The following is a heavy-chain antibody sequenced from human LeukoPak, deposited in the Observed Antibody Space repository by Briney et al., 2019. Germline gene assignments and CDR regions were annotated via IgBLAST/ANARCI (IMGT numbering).Heavy chain of an antibody. CDR1: GFTLSSYA. Sequence: GGPLRLSCGASGFTLSSYAMRWLRQAPGKGLEGVSAISGSGGSTYYADSVKGRFTISRDNSKNTLYLQMNSLRAEDTAVYYCAKDRWPDLLPLDYWGQGTLVTVSS. CDR3: AKDRWPDLLPLDY. V-gene: IGHV3-23*01. D-gene: IGHD1-14*01. J-gene: IGHJ4*02. CDR2: ISGSGGST.